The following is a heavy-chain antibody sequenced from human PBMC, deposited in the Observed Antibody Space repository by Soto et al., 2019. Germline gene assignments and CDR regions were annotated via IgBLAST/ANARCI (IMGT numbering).Heavy chain of an antibody. J-gene: IGHJ5*02. CDR1: GGSFSGYY. V-gene: IGHV4-34*09. Sequence: SETLSLTCAVYGGSFSGYYWSWIRQPPGKGLEWIGEINHSGSTNYNPSLKSRVTISVDTSKNQFSLKLSSVTAADTAVYYCARGHYYDILTGYYRRYWFDPWGQGTLVTVSS. CDR2: INHSGST. D-gene: IGHD3-9*01. CDR3: ARGHYYDILTGYYRRYWFDP.